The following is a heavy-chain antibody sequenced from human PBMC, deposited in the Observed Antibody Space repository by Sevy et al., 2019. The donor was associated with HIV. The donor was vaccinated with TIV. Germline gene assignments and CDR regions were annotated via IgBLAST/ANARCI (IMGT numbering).Heavy chain of an antibody. CDR3: ARALDYYVSNGFYY. D-gene: IGHD3-22*01. J-gene: IGHJ4*02. CDR2: ISSRSSYI. CDR1: GFTFSDYD. V-gene: IGHV3-21*01. Sequence: GGSLRLSCAASGFTFSDYDMNWVRQAPGKGLEWVSSISSRSSYIHYADSVKGRFTISRDNAKNSLFLQMHSLRAEDTAVYYCARALDYYVSNGFYYWGQGTLVTVSS.